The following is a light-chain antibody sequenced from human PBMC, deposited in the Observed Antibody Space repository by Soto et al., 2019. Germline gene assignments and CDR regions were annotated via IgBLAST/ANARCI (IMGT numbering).Light chain of an antibody. J-gene: IGLJ1*01. CDR3: AAWDDSLNGYV. CDR2: NNN. CDR1: SPNIGSNA. V-gene: IGLV1-44*01. Sequence: QSALTQPPSASGTPGQRVTISCSGSSPNIGSNAVNWYQQLPGTAPKLLIYNNNQRPSGVPDRFSGSRSGTSASLAISGLQSDDEADYYCAAWDDSLNGYVFGTGTKATVL.